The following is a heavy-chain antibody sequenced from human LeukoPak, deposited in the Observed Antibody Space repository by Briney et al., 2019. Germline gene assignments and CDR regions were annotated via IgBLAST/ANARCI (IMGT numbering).Heavy chain of an antibody. V-gene: IGHV3-23*01. J-gene: IGHJ5*02. CDR1: EFTFSNYA. D-gene: IGHD3-22*01. Sequence: GGTLRLSCAASEFTFSNYAMNWVRQAPGKGLGWVSGISGGGGSTYYADSVKGRFTISRDNSKNTLYLQMDSLRAEDTALYYCAKGSGINYYHWIDPWGQGTLVIVSS. CDR2: ISGGGGST. CDR3: AKGSGINYYHWIDP.